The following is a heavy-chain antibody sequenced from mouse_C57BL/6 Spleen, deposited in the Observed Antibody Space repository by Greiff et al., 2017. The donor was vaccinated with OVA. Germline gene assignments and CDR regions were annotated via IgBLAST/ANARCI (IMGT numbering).Heavy chain of an antibody. CDR1: GYSFTSYY. CDR3: ARSVGGYFDV. D-gene: IGHD1-1*01. J-gene: IGHJ1*03. V-gene: IGHV1-66*01. CDR2: IYPGSGNT. Sequence: VQLQQSGPELVKPGASVKISCKASGYSFTSYYIHWVKQRPGQGLEWIGWIYPGSGNTKYNEKFKGKATLTADTSSSTAYMQLSSLTSEDSAVYYCARSVGGYFDVWGTGTTVTVSS.